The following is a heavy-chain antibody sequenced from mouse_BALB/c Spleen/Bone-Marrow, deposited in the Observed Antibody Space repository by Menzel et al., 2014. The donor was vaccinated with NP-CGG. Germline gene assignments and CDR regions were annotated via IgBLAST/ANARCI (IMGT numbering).Heavy chain of an antibody. CDR3: ARDHYGNYGGSFFAY. CDR1: GLSLTSYG. CDR2: IWAGGST. D-gene: IGHD2-1*01. V-gene: IGHV2-9*02. Sequence: VNLVESGPGLVAPSQSLSITCTVSGLSLTSYGVHWVRQPPGKGLEWLGVIWAGGSTNYNSALMSRLSISKDNSKSQVFLKMNSLQTDDTAMYYCARDHYGNYGGSFFAYWGQGTLVTVSA. J-gene: IGHJ3*01.